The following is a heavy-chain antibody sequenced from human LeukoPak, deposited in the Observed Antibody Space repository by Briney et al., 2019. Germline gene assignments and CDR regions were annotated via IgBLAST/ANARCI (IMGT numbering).Heavy chain of an antibody. D-gene: IGHD3-22*01. V-gene: IGHV3-33*01. CDR2: IWYDGSNK. CDR3: ARDDSSGYYYLGY. Sequence: GRSLRLSCAASGFTFSSYGMHWVRQAPGKGLEWVAVIWYDGSNKYYADSVKGRFTISRDNSKNTLYLQMNSLRAEDTAVYYCARDDSSGYYYLGYWGQGTLVTVPS. J-gene: IGHJ4*02. CDR1: GFTFSSYG.